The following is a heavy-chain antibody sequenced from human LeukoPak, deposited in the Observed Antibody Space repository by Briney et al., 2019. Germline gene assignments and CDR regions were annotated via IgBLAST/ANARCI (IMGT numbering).Heavy chain of an antibody. CDR2: IYYSGST. V-gene: IGHV4-59*01. J-gene: IGHJ4*02. D-gene: IGHD4-17*01. CDR3: ARMGLRTPIYYFDY. Sequence: PSETLSLTCTVSGGSTSSYYWSWLRQPPGKGLEWIGYIYYSGSTNYNPSLKSRVTISVDTSKNQFSLKLSSVTAADTAVYYCARMGLRTPIYYFDYWGQGTLVTVSS. CDR1: GGSTSSYY.